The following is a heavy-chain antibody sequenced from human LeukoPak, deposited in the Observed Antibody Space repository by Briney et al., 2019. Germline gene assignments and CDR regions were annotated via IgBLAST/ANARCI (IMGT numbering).Heavy chain of an antibody. Sequence: GGSLRLSCAASGFTFSSHSMNWVRQAPGKGLEWVSSISSSSSYIYYADSVKGRFTISRDNAKNSLYLQMNSLRAEDTAVYYCARDSTGDYYDSSGYHFDYWGQGTLVTVSS. CDR1: GFTFSSHS. CDR3: ARDSTGDYYDSSGYHFDY. J-gene: IGHJ4*02. V-gene: IGHV3-21*01. CDR2: ISSSSSYI. D-gene: IGHD3-22*01.